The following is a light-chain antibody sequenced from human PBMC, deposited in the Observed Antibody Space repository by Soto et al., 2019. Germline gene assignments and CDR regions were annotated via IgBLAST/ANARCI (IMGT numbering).Light chain of an antibody. CDR1: ISNIGNNY. J-gene: IGLJ1*01. CDR2: RND. V-gene: IGLV1-47*01. CDR3: AAWDDTVRSYV. Sequence: QSVLTQPSSVSGTPGQGVTISCSGSISNIGNNYVYWFQQLPGTAPKVLTNRNDQRPSGVPDLFSGSKSGTSASLAISGLRSEDEADYYCAAWDDTVRSYVFGTGTKLTVL.